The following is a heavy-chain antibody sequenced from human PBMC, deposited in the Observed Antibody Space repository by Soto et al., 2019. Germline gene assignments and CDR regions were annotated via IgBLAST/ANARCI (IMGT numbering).Heavy chain of an antibody. J-gene: IGHJ4*02. CDR2: INHSGST. CDR3: ARGQIRFWSGYYHPVFDY. Sequence: SETLSLTCAVYGGSFSGYYWSWIRQPPGKGLEWIGEINHSGSTNYNPSLKSRVTISVDTSKNQFSLKLSSVTAADTAVYYYARGQIRFWSGYYHPVFDYWGQGTLVTVSS. D-gene: IGHD3-3*01. V-gene: IGHV4-34*01. CDR1: GGSFSGYY.